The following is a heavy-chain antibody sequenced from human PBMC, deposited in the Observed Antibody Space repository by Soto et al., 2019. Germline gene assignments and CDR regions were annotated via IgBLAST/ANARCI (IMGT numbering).Heavy chain of an antibody. CDR3: AKVTGYCSSSSCRRDYYYYYGMDV. J-gene: IGHJ6*02. CDR2: ISYDGGEK. Sequence: QGQLVESGGGMVQPGRSLRLSCAASGFPFSNYGMHWVRQAPGKGLEWGAVISYDGGEKYYADSVKGRFTISRDNSKNTLYLQMNSLRAEDTAVYYCAKVTGYCSSSSCRRDYYYYYGMDVWGQGTTVTVSS. CDR1: GFPFSNYG. V-gene: IGHV3-30*18. D-gene: IGHD2-2*01.